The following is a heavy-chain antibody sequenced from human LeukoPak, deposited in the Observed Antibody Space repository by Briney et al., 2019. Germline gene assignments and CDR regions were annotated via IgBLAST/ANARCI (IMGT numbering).Heavy chain of an antibody. CDR3: ATSRITMIGDYMDF. Sequence: GGTLRLSCAASGFTFSDYYMSWLRQAPAKGLERMAVISYDGNTKYYADSVKGRFTLSRDNSKNTVYLQVDSLRSEDTAVYFCATSRITMIGDYMDFWGRGTAVTVSS. J-gene: IGHJ6*03. V-gene: IGHV3-30*03. CDR1: GFTFSDYY. CDR2: ISYDGNTK. D-gene: IGHD3-22*01.